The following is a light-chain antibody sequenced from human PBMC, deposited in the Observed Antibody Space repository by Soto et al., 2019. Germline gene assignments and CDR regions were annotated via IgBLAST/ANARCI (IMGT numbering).Light chain of an antibody. CDR3: QQTYSTPPT. V-gene: IGKV1-39*01. CDR2: AAS. CDR1: QSISDF. J-gene: IGKJ1*01. Sequence: DIQMTQSPYSLSASVGDRVTITCRASQSISDFLNWYQQKPGKAPKLLIYAASTLQSGVPSRFSGSGSATDFTLTISSLEPEDFATYYCQQTYSTPPTFGQGTKVDIK.